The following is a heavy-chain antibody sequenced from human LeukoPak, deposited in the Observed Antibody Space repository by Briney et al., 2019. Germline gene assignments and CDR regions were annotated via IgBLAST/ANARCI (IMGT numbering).Heavy chain of an antibody. CDR2: ISAYNGNT. CDR3: ARLSNSSGWFSLDY. D-gene: IGHD6-19*01. J-gene: IGHJ4*02. V-gene: IGHV1-18*01. CDR1: GYTFTSYG. Sequence: ASVKVSCKASGYTFTSYGISWVRQAPGQGLEWMGWISAYNGNTNYAQKLQGRVTMTTDTFTSTAYMELRSLRSDDTAVYYCARLSNSSGWFSLDYWGQGTLVTVSS.